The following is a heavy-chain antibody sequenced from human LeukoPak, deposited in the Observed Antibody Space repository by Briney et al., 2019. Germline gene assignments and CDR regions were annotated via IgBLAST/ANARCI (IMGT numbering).Heavy chain of an antibody. V-gene: IGHV4-38-2*01. CDR2: IQHSGST. CDR1: GYSISSNNW. Sequence: SETLSLTCAVSGYSISSNNWWAWIRQPPGKGLEWIGSIQHSGSTYYNPSLKSRVTISVDTSKNQFSLKLNSVTAADTAVYYCARPGGGLLRSPFDFWGQGTLVTVSS. CDR3: ARPGGGLLRSPFDF. D-gene: IGHD2-15*01. J-gene: IGHJ4*02.